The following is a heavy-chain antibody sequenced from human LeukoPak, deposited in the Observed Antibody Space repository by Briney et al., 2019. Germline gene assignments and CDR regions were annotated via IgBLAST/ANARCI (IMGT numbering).Heavy chain of an antibody. D-gene: IGHD3-3*01. CDR2: IRYDGSNK. V-gene: IGHV3-30*02. CDR3: AKSGDYDSQFDP. CDR1: GFTFSSYG. J-gene: IGHJ5*02. Sequence: GGSLRLSCAASGFTFSSYGMHWVRQAPGEGLEWVAFIRYDGSNKYYADSVKGRFTISRDNSKNTLYLQMNSLRAEDTAVYYCAKSGDYDSQFDPWGQGTLVTVSS.